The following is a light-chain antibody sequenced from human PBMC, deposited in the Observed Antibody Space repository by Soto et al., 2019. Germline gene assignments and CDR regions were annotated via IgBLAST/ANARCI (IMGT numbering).Light chain of an antibody. V-gene: IGKV1-39*01. CDR3: QQSYNTPWT. CDR2: AAS. Sequence: DIQMTQSPSSLSASVGDRVTITCRASQSISSYLNWYQQKPGKAPNLLIHAASSLQSGVPSRFSGSGSGTDFTLTISSLQPEEFATYYCQQSYNTPWTFGQGTKVEIK. CDR1: QSISSY. J-gene: IGKJ1*01.